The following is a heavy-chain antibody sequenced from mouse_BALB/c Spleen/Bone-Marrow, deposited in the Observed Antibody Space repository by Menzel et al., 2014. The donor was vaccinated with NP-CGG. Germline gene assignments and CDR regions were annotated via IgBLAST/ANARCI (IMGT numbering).Heavy chain of an antibody. Sequence: QVQLQQSGAELVRPGASVKLSCKASGYTFTNYWMNWVKQRPEQGLEWIGRIDPYDSETHSNQKFKDKAILTVDKSSSTAYMQLSSLTSEDSAVYYCARWGTTVVDYFDVWGAGTTVPVSS. CDR2: IDPYDSET. CDR3: ARWGTTVVDYFDV. J-gene: IGHJ1*02. CDR1: GYTFTNYW. D-gene: IGHD1-1*01. V-gene: IGHV1-52*01.